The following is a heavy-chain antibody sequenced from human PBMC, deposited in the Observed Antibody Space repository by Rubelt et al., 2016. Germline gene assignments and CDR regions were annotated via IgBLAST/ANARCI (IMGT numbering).Heavy chain of an antibody. CDR2: IYPGDSDT. V-gene: IGHV5-51*01. D-gene: IGHD6-6*01. Sequence: GWVRQMPGKGLEWMGIIYPGDSDTRYSPSFQGQVTISADKSISTAYLQWSSLKASDTAMYYCARQEYSSSPGFYWGQGTLVTVSS. CDR3: ARQEYSSSPGFY. J-gene: IGHJ4*02.